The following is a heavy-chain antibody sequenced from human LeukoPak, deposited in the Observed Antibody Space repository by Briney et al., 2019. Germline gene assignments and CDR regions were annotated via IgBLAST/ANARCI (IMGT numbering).Heavy chain of an antibody. J-gene: IGHJ5*02. CDR1: GYSISSGYY. Sequence: PSETLSLTCAVSGYSISSGYYWGWIRQPPGKGLEWIGIINHSGSTYYNHSLKSRGTISVATSKNQFTLKLTFKAAQDTARASFASLLTGATKADPWGQGTLVTASS. V-gene: IGHV4-38-2*01. CDR3: ASLLTGATKADP. CDR2: INHSGST. D-gene: IGHD1-26*01.